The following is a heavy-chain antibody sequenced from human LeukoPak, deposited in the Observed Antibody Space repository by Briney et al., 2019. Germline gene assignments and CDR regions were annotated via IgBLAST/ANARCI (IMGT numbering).Heavy chain of an antibody. D-gene: IGHD6-19*01. CDR2: INPSGGST. J-gene: IGHJ4*02. CDR1: GGTFSSYA. CDR3: VRDRRGAVADDY. Sequence: ASVKVSCKASGGTFSSYAISWVRQAPGQGLEWMGIINPSGGSTSYAQKFQGRVTMTRDTSTSTVYMELSSLRSEDTAVYYCVRDRRGAVADDYWGQGTLVTVSS. V-gene: IGHV1-46*01.